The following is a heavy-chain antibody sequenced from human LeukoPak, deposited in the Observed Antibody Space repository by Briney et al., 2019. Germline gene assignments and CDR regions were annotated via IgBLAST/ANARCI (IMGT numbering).Heavy chain of an antibody. CDR1: GGSFSGYY. D-gene: IGHD5-18*01. CDR3: ARARYTAMLRLFDY. V-gene: IGHV4-34*01. J-gene: IGHJ4*02. CDR2: INYSGST. Sequence: SETLSLTCAVYGGSFSGYYWSWIRQPPGKGLEWIGEINYSGSTNYNPSLKSRVTISVDTSKNQFSLKLSSVTAADTAVYYCARARYTAMLRLFDYWGQGTLVTVSS.